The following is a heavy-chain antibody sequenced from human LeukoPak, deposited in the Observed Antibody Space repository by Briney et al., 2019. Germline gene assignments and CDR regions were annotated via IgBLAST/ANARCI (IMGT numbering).Heavy chain of an antibody. CDR1: GFTFSSYA. V-gene: IGHV3-23*01. J-gene: IGHJ4*02. D-gene: IGHD3-3*01. Sequence: GGSLRLSCAASGFTFSSYAMSWVRQAPGKGLEWVSAISGSGGSTYYADSVKGRFTISRDNSKNTLYLQMNSLRAEDTAVYYCAKDQGGYDFWSGYSTSFDYWGQGTLVTVSS. CDR3: AKDQGGYDFWSGYSTSFDY. CDR2: ISGSGGST.